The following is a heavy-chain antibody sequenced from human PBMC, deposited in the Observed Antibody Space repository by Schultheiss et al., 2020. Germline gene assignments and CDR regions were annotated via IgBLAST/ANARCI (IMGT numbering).Heavy chain of an antibody. V-gene: IGHV3-23*01. CDR2: ISGSGGST. J-gene: IGHJ3*02. Sequence: GGSLRLSCAASGFTFSSYAMSWVRQAPGKGLEWFSAISGSGGSTYYADSVKGRFTISRDNSKNTLYLQMNSLRAEDTAVYYCAKDLDYYDCSGYYTDAFDIWGQGTMVTVSS. CDR1: GFTFSSYA. CDR3: AKDLDYYDCSGYYTDAFDI. D-gene: IGHD3-22*01.